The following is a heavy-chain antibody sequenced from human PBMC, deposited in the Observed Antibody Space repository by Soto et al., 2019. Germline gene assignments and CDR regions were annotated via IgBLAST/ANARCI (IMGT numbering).Heavy chain of an antibody. CDR3: ARGSSSGSGGTGVLNV. CDR2: INPGNASP. Sequence: QVQLAQSGAEVKKPGASVKVSCQASGYTFTKHYMHWVRQAPGQGLEWMGVINPGNASPRYAQKCQGRVTVTSETSTRTVCMELTSLTSDDTAVYYCARGSSSGSGGTGVLNVWGQGTMVTVSS. D-gene: IGHD3-10*01. CDR1: GYTFTKHY. V-gene: IGHV1-46*01. J-gene: IGHJ3*01.